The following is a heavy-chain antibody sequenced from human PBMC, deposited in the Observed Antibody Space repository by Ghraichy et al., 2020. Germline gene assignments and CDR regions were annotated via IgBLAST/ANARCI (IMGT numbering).Heavy chain of an antibody. Sequence: LETLSLTCTVSGGSISSYYWSWIRQPPGKGLEWIGYIYYSGSTNYNPSLKSRVTISVDTSKNQFPLKLSSVTAADTAVYYCARLSSKTISGSYYYGPGYYFDYWAREPWSPSPQ. D-gene: IGHD1-26*01. V-gene: IGHV4-59*01. CDR3: ARLSSKTISGSYYYGPGYYFDY. J-gene: IGHJ4*02. CDR1: GGSISSYY. CDR2: IYYSGST.